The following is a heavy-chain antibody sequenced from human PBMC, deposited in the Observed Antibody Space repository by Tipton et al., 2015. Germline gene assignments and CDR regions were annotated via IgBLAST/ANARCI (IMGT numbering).Heavy chain of an antibody. CDR3: ARLTGDYYDSATYDPTYVDY. CDR1: GGSIRTYY. J-gene: IGHJ4*02. Sequence: TLSLTCTVSGGSIRTYYWVWVRQPLGRGLESLGYIYHSGRTNYNPSLRSRLTMSVDSSKNQFSLRLSSATAADPAVYYCARLTGDYYDSATYDPTYVDYWGQGILVSVSS. V-gene: IGHV4-59*01. CDR2: IYHSGRT. D-gene: IGHD3-22*01.